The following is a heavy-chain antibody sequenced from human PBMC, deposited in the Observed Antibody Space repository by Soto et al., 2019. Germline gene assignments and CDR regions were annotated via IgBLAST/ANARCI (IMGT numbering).Heavy chain of an antibody. Sequence: QVQLQESGPGLVKPSGTLSLTCAVSGGSISSNNWWSWVRQPPGKGLEWIGEIYHSGSTNYNPSLTTRVTSSGDNSKNHFSLKLTSVTAADTAAYYGTRDASPPMAWGHGTLVTVSS. V-gene: IGHV4-4*02. J-gene: IGHJ2*01. CDR1: GGSISSNNW. CDR2: IYHSGST. CDR3: TRDASPPMA.